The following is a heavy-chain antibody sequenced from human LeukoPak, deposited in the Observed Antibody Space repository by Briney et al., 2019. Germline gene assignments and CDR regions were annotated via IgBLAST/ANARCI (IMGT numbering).Heavy chain of an antibody. CDR1: GYTLTELS. J-gene: IGHJ4*02. CDR2: FDPEDGET. V-gene: IGHV1-24*01. D-gene: IGHD3-9*01. CDR3: ATYVGHDILTGLDY. Sequence: VASVKVSCKVSGYTLTELSMHWVRQAPGKGLEWMGGFDPEDGETIYAQKFQGRVTMTEDTSTDTAYMELSSLRSEDTAVYYCATYVGHDILTGLDYWGQGTLVTVSS.